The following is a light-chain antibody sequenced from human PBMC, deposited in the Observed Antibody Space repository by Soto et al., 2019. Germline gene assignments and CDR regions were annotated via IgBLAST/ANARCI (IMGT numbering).Light chain of an antibody. J-gene: IGKJ5*01. Sequence: DIQVTQSPSSVSASVGDRVTITCRASQEIAGYLAWYQHKPGRTPELLIHGASRLQSGVPARFSGSGSGTDFTLSINSLQPEDFATYYCQQAYSFPITFGQGTRLEIK. CDR3: QQAYSFPIT. CDR2: GAS. CDR1: QEIAGY. V-gene: IGKV1D-12*01.